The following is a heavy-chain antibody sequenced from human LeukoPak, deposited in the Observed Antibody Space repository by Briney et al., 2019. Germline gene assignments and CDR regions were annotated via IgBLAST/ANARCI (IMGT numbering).Heavy chain of an antibody. CDR1: EFTFSSYN. V-gene: IGHV3-21*01. J-gene: IGHJ4*02. D-gene: IGHD3-3*01. CDR3: AREPFWSGYFSNLHFDY. CDR2: ISSTSKYI. Sequence: GGSLRLSCVGSEFTFSSYNMNWVRQAPGKGLEWVSSISSTSKYIYYADSVKGRFIVSRDNAKNSLYLQMNSLRAEDTAVYYCAREPFWSGYFSNLHFDYWGQGTLVTVSS.